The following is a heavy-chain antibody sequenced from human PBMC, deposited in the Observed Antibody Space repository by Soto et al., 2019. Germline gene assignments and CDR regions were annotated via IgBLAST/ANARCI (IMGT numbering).Heavy chain of an antibody. CDR2: ISAYSGNS. J-gene: IGHJ4*02. Sequence: QVQLVQSGAEVKKPGASVKVSCKASGYTFTSYGISWVRQAPGQGLEWMGWISAYSGNSNYAQKLQGRVTMTTDTSTRTANMVLRSLRSGDTAVYDCARDRGSYALDYWGQGTLVTVSS. CDR3: ARDRGSYALDY. D-gene: IGHD1-26*01. V-gene: IGHV1-18*01. CDR1: GYTFTSYG.